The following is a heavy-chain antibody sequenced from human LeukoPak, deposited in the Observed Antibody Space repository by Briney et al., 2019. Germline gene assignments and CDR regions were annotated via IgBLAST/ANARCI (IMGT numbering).Heavy chain of an antibody. CDR1: GGSISSYY. Sequence: SETLSLTCTVSGGSISSYYWSWIRQPPGKGLERIGYIYYSGSTNYNPSLKSRVTISVDTSKNQFSLKLSSVTAADTAVYYYARPQAAAYAFDIWGQGTMVTVSS. CDR2: IYYSGST. V-gene: IGHV4-59*08. J-gene: IGHJ3*02. D-gene: IGHD6-13*01. CDR3: ARPQAAAYAFDI.